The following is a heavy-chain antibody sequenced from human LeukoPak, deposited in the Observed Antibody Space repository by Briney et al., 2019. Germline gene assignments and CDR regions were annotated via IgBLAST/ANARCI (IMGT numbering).Heavy chain of an antibody. CDR3: ARELEYYDILTGLDV. V-gene: IGHV4-39*07. D-gene: IGHD3-9*01. Sequence: SETLSLTCTVSGGSISSSSYYWGWIRQPPGKGLEWIGSTYYSGSTYYNPSLKSRVAISVDTSKNQFSLKLSSVTAADTAVYYCARELEYYDILTGLDVWGKGTTVTVSS. CDR1: GGSISSSSYY. CDR2: TYYSGST. J-gene: IGHJ6*04.